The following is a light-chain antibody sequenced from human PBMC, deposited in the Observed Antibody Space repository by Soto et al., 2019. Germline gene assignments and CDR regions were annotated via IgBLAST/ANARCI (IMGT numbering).Light chain of an antibody. J-gene: IGLJ1*01. CDR1: TSKIGTFY. V-gene: IGLV1-47*02. CDR2: LGD. Sequence: QSVLTQPPSASSTPGQTVTISCSGSTSKIGTFYVYWYQHLPGTAPKLLIYLGDQRAAGVSDRSAGSKSGTSASLAINGLRADDEAYDYCASWDDKLNADVFVSGTKVNGL. CDR3: ASWDDKLNADV.